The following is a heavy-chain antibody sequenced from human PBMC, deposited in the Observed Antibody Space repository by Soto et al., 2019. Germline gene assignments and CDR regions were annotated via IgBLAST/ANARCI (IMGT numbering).Heavy chain of an antibody. CDR3: ARDLSP. Sequence: SETLYLTCTVSGDSIRSGDYYWSWIRQHPLKGLEWIGYVYYSGGTYYNPSLESRLTISLDTSKNQFSLKLTSATAADTAVYYCARDLSPWGQGTLVTVSS. CDR2: VYYSGGT. V-gene: IGHV4-31*03. CDR1: GDSIRSGDYY. J-gene: IGHJ5*02.